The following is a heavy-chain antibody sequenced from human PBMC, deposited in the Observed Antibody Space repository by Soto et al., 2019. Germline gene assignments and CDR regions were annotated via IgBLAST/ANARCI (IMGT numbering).Heavy chain of an antibody. CDR2: IYYSGST. CDR1: GGSISSYY. V-gene: IGHV4-59*01. CDR3: ARGRGYGSGSYDY. J-gene: IGHJ4*02. Sequence: QVQLQESGPGLVKLSKTLSLTCTVSGGSISSYYWSWIRQPPGKGLEWIGYIYYSGSTNYNPSLTSRVTISVDTSKNQFSLKLSSVTAADTAVYYCARGRGYGSGSYDYWGQGTLVTVSS. D-gene: IGHD3-10*01.